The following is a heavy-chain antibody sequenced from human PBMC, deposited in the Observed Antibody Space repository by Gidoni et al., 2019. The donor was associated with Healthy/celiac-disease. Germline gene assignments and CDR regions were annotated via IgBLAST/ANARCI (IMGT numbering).Heavy chain of an antibody. CDR2: IKSKTDGGTT. CDR3: TVSLGYCSSTSCYTEFDP. V-gene: IGHV3-15*01. D-gene: IGHD2-2*02. J-gene: IGHJ5*02. CDR1: GCTFSNAW. Sequence: EVQLVESGGGLVKPGGSLRLSCAASGCTFSNAWMSWVRQAPGKGLEWVGRIKSKTDGGTTDYAAPVKGRFTISRDDSKNTLYLQMNSLKTEDTAVYYCTVSLGYCSSTSCYTEFDPWGQGTLVTVSS.